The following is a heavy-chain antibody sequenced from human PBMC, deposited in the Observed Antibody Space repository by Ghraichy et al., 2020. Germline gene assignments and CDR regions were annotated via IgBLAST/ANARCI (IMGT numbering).Heavy chain of an antibody. V-gene: IGHV1-18*01. CDR3: AREPRASSRFDP. Sequence: ASVKVSCKASGYTFTFYGISWVRQAPGQGLGWIGWISASSGTTNYAQKFQGRVTMTTETSTTTAYMELTSLTSDDTAVYFCAREPRASSRFDPWGQGTLVTVSS. CDR2: ISASSGTT. CDR1: GYTFTFYG. D-gene: IGHD3-10*01. J-gene: IGHJ5*02.